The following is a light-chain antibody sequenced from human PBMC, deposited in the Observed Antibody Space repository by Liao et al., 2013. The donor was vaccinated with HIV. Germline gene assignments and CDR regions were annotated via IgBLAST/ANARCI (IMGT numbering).Light chain of an antibody. CDR2: QDN. J-gene: IGLJ2*01. CDR1: NLGDKH. CDR3: QAWDSSTEVV. V-gene: IGLV3-1*01. Sequence: SYELTQPPSVSVSPGQTATITCYGVNLGDKHACWYQQKSGQSPVLVIYQDNKRPSGIPERFSGSNSGNTATLTISGTQAMDEADYYCQAWDSSTEVVFGGGTKLTVL.